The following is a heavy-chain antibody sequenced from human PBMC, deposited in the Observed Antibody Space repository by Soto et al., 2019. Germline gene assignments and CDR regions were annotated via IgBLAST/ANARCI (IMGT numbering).Heavy chain of an antibody. CDR3: ARQGYVIRYFDWLLSPVGWFDP. CDR2: IYYSGST. V-gene: IGHV4-39*01. D-gene: IGHD3-9*01. Sequence: SETLSLTCTVSGGSISSSSYYWGWIRQPPGKGLEWIGSIYYSGSTYYNPSLKGRVTISVDTSKNQFSLKLSSVTAADTSVYYCARQGYVIRYFDWLLSPVGWFDPWGQGTLVTVSS. CDR1: GGSISSSSYY. J-gene: IGHJ5*02.